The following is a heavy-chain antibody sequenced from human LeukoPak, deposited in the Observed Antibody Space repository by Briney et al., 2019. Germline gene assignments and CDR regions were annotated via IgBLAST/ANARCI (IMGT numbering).Heavy chain of an antibody. CDR3: ARELWFANAPGSWLDP. CDR2: IYYSGST. CDR1: GGSISSYY. V-gene: IGHV4-59*12. D-gene: IGHD3-10*01. J-gene: IGHJ5*02. Sequence: PSETLSLTCTASGGSISSYYWSWIRQPPGKGLEWIGYIYYSGSTNYNPSLKSRVTISVDNSKNQFSLRLSSVTAADTAVYYCARELWFANAPGSWLDPWGQGTLVTVSS.